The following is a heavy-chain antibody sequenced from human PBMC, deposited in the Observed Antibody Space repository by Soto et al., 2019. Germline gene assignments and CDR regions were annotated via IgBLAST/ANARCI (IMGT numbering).Heavy chain of an antibody. V-gene: IGHV1-69*06. Sequence: QVQLVQSGAEVKKPGSSVKVSCKASGGTFSSYAISWVRQAPGQGLEWMGGIIPIFGTANYAQKCQGRVKITADKSTSTAYMELSSLRTEDTAVDYCAGHAGSNWGQYWYFDLWGRGTLVTVSS. D-gene: IGHD7-27*01. CDR3: AGHAGSNWGQYWYFDL. CDR2: IIPIFGTA. J-gene: IGHJ2*01. CDR1: GGTFSSYA.